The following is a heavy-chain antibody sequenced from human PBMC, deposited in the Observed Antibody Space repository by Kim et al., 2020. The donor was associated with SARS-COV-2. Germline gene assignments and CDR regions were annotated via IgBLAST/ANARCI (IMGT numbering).Heavy chain of an antibody. Sequence: GGSLRLSCAASGFSFSFYSMNWVRQAPGKGLEWVSYISSSSNYIYYADSVKGRFTISRDNAKNSLYLQMNSLRAEDTAVYYCAREAEDSSGSPYGLDVWG. CDR3: AREAEDSSGSPYGLDV. V-gene: IGHV3-21*01. CDR2: ISSSSNYI. J-gene: IGHJ6*01. CDR1: GFSFSFYS. D-gene: IGHD3-22*01.